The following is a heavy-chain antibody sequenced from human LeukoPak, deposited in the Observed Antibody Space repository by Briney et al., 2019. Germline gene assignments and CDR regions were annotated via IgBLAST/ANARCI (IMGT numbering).Heavy chain of an antibody. D-gene: IGHD6-13*01. CDR1: GGSISSYY. CDR3: ARTGYSSSWYVPDY. Sequence: SETLSLTCTVSGGSISSYYWSWIRQPPGKGLEWIGYIYYSGSTNYNPSLKSRVTISVDTSKNQFSLKLSSVTAADTAVYYRARTGYSSSWYVPDYWGQGTLVTVSS. J-gene: IGHJ4*02. CDR2: IYYSGST. V-gene: IGHV4-59*01.